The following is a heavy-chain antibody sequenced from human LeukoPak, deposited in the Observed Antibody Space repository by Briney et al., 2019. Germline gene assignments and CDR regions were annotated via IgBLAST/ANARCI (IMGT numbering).Heavy chain of an antibody. D-gene: IGHD6-6*01. CDR3: ARAMSIPARLQTIFDY. CDR1: GYTFTGYY. V-gene: IGHV1-2*02. CDR2: INPNSGGT. Sequence: ASVKVSCKASGYTFTGYYMHWVRQAPGQGLEWMGWINPNSGGTNYAQKFQGRVTMTRDTSISTAYMELSRLRSDDTAVYYCARAMSIPARLQTIFDYWGQGTLVTVSS. J-gene: IGHJ4*02.